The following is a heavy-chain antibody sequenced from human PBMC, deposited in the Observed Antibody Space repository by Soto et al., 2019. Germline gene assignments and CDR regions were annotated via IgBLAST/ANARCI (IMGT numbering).Heavy chain of an antibody. CDR1: GGTFSTYS. CDR3: ARGFAVVPAPDSGLNWFDP. D-gene: IGHD2-2*01. CDR2: IIPILDMV. Sequence: QVQLVQSGAEVKKPGSSVNVSCKASGGTFSTYSIGWVRQAPGQGLEWMGRIIPILDMVHYAQKFQDRDTLTADKSTNTVSMGLSSLRSNDTAVYYCARGFAVVPAPDSGLNWFDPWGQGTLVTVSS. V-gene: IGHV1-69*02. J-gene: IGHJ5*02.